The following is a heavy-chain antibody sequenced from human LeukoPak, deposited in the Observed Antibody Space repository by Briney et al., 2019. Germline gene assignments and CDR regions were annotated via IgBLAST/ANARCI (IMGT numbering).Heavy chain of an antibody. Sequence: SVKDTCKPTGGTYCYSPMGEVRPAPGQGLEWMGGINPIFGTANYAQKFQGRVTITADESAGSAYMESTSLRPEDTAVYYCARDDVLYYGAGSPFNAACTVSGQGSMVTVSS. CDR2: INPIFGTA. J-gene: IGHJ3*01. CDR1: GGTYCYSP. V-gene: IGHV1-69*13. D-gene: IGHD3-10*01. CDR3: ARDDVLYYGAGSPFNAACTV.